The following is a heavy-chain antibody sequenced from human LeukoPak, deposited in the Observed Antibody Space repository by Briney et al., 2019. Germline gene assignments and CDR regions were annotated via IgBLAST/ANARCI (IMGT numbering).Heavy chain of an antibody. V-gene: IGHV3-48*03. CDR3: ARVGTYCGGDCYLYYYYYMDV. J-gene: IGHJ6*03. CDR1: GFTFSSYE. Sequence: GGSLRLSCAASGFTFSSYEMNWVRQAPGKGLEWVSYISSSGSTIYYADSVKGRFTISRDNAKNSLYLQMNSLRAEDTAVYYCARVGTYCGGDCYLYYYYYMDVWSKGTTVTVSS. D-gene: IGHD2-21*02. CDR2: ISSSGSTI.